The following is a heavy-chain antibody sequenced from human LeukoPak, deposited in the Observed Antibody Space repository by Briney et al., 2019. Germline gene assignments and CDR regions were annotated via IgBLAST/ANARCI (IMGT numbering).Heavy chain of an antibody. CDR1: GGSISSGGYS. CDR2: IYHSGST. CDR3: GRDHYYYGMDV. V-gene: IGHV4-30-2*01. J-gene: IGHJ6*02. Sequence: SETLSLTCAVSGGSISSGGYSWSWIRQPPGKGLEWIGYIYHSGSTYYNPSLKSRVTISVDRSKNQFSLKLSSVTAADTAVYYCGRDHYYYGMDVWGQGTTVTVSS.